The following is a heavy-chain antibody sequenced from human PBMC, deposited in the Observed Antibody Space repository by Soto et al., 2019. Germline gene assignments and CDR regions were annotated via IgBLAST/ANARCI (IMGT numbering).Heavy chain of an antibody. CDR3: ARGSAYSDYDLEY. J-gene: IGHJ4*02. CDR1: GFTFSSYA. CDR2: VSGTGGSA. Sequence: PGGSLRLSCAASGFTFSSYAMTWVRQAPGKGLEWVSGVSGTGGSAYYADSVKGRFTISRDKSTNTVYLHMNSLRAEDTAVYYCARGSAYSDYDLEYWGQGTLVTVSS. D-gene: IGHD4-17*01. V-gene: IGHV3-23*01.